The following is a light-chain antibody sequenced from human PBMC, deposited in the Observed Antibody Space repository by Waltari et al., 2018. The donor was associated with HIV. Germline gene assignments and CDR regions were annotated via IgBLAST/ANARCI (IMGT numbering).Light chain of an antibody. V-gene: IGLV1-40*01. CDR1: SSNIGAGYD. CDR2: GNT. Sequence: QSVLTQPPSVSGAPGQRVTISCTGGSSNIGAGYDVHWYQQLPGTAPKLLISGNTNRPSGVPDRFSGSKSGTSASLAITGLQAEDESDYYCQSYDSSLSGVVFGGGTKLTVL. CDR3: QSYDSSLSGVV. J-gene: IGLJ2*01.